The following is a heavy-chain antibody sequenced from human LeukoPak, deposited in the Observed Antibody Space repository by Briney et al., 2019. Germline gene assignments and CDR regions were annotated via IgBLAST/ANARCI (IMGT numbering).Heavy chain of an antibody. CDR2: ISSSSSYI. Sequence: GGSLRLSCAASGFTFSSCSMNWVRQAPGKGLEWVSSISSSSSYIYYADSVKGRFTISRDNAKNSLYLQMNSLRAEDTAVYYCARDISSGWYDDWGQGTLVTVSS. J-gene: IGHJ4*02. V-gene: IGHV3-21*01. CDR3: ARDISSGWYDD. D-gene: IGHD6-19*01. CDR1: GFTFSSCS.